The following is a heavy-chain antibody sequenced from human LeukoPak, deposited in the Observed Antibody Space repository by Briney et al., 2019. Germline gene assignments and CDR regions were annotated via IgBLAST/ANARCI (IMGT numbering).Heavy chain of an antibody. J-gene: IGHJ4*02. D-gene: IGHD6-19*01. V-gene: IGHV3-9*01. CDR2: ISWNSGSI. Sequence: PGGSLRLSCAASGFTFDDYAMRWVRQAPGKGLEWVSGISWNSGSIGYADSVKGRFTISRDNAKNSLYLQMNSLRAEDTALYYCAKEGQWLDKDYLDYGGQGTLVTVSS. CDR1: GFTFDDYA. CDR3: AKEGQWLDKDYLDY.